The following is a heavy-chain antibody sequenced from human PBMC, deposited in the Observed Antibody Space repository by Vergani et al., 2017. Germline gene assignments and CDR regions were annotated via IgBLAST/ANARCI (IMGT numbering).Heavy chain of an antibody. CDR2: IFQSGSP. CDR3: VRRNNVVRETDYFDY. J-gene: IGHJ4*02. Sequence: QLQLQESGSGLVKPSQTLSLNCAASGGSISSGAFSWGWIRQPPGRGLQWIGHIFQSGSPDYNASLKSRVNISLDKSKNHFSLSLSSVTAADTAFYYCVRRNNVVRETDYFDYWGQGILVTVSS. V-gene: IGHV4-30-2*01. D-gene: IGHD3-10*01. CDR1: GGSISSGAFS.